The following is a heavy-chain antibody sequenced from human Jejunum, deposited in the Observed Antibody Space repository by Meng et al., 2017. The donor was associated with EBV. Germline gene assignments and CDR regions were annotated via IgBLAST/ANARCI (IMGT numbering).Heavy chain of an antibody. CDR3: AHRPSTPLSATFDY. J-gene: IGHJ4*02. D-gene: IGHD2-15*01. CDR1: GFSFSTSGVG. CDR2: IYWDDDK. Sequence: QITLKESGPTLVKPTQTLLLTCTFSGFSFSTSGVGVGWIRQPPGKALEWLALIYWDDDKRYSPSLKSRLTITKDTSKTQVVLTMTNIDPVDTATYYCAHRPSTPLSATFDYWGQGTLVTVSS. V-gene: IGHV2-5*02.